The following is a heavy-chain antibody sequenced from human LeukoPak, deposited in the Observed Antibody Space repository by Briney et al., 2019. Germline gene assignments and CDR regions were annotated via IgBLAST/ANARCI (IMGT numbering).Heavy chain of an antibody. Sequence: SETLSLTCTVSGGSIGTYYWSWIRQPAGKGLEWIGRIFTTGGANYNPPLKSRVTMSLDTSKNLFSLKLNSVTAADTAVYYCVRDGPSWGLLWGQGALVTVSS. V-gene: IGHV4-4*07. CDR3: VRDGPSWGLL. CDR2: IFTTGGA. D-gene: IGHD7-27*01. CDR1: GGSIGTYY. J-gene: IGHJ4*02.